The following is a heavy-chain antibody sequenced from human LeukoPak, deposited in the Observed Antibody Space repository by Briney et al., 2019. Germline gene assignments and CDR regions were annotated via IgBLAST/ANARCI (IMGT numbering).Heavy chain of an antibody. D-gene: IGHD3-3*01. CDR3: ARDVGSWSGYRLDY. CDR2: ISGSGGST. CDR1: GFTFSSYA. V-gene: IGHV3-23*01. Sequence: PGGSLRLSCAASGFTFSSYAMSWVRQAPGKGLEWVSAISGSGGSTYYADSVKGRFTISRDNSKNTLYLQMNSLRAEDTAVYYCARDVGSWSGYRLDYWGQGTLVTVSS. J-gene: IGHJ4*02.